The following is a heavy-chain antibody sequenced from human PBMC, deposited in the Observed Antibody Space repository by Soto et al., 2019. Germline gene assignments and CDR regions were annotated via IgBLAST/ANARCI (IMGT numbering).Heavy chain of an antibody. Sequence: ASVKGSCKASGYTFTSYDINWVRQATGQGLEWMGWMNPNSGNTGYAQKFQGRVTMTRNTSISTAYMELSSLRSEDTAVYYCARGIRRYYYDSSGSYDYWGQGTLVTVSS. CDR1: GYTFTSYD. D-gene: IGHD3-22*01. J-gene: IGHJ4*02. CDR2: MNPNSGNT. CDR3: ARGIRRYYYDSSGSYDY. V-gene: IGHV1-8*01.